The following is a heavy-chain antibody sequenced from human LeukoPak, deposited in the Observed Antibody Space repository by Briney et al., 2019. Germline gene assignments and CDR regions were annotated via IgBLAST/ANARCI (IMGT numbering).Heavy chain of an antibody. CDR3: ASDLGCSGGSCDLNWFDP. V-gene: IGHV1-2*02. CDR2: INPNSGGT. D-gene: IGHD2-15*01. CDR1: GYTFTGYY. Sequence: ASVKVSCKASGYTFTGYYMHWVRQAPGQGLEWMGWINPNSGGTNYAQKFQGRVTMTRDTSISTAYMELSRLRSDDTAVYSCASDLGCSGGSCDLNWFDPWGQGTLVTVSS. J-gene: IGHJ5*02.